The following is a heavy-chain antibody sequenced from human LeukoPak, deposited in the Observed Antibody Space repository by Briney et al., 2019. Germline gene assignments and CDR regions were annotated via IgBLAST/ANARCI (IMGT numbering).Heavy chain of an antibody. CDR2: IYHSGST. D-gene: IGHD3-22*01. CDR3: ARAIYYDSSGFDY. V-gene: IGHV4-30-2*01. J-gene: IGHJ4*02. CDR1: GGSISSGGYS. Sequence: SETLSLTCAVSGGSISSGGYSWSWLRQPPGKGLEWIGYIYHSGSTYYNPSLKSRVTISVDRSKNQFSLKLSSVTAADTAVYYCARAIYYDSSGFDYWGQGTLVTVSS.